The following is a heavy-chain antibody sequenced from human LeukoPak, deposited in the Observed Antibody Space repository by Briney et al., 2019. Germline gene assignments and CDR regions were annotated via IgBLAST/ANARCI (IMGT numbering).Heavy chain of an antibody. Sequence: GSLRLFFAASEFSFSHYAMNWVRPAPGKGLEWVSAISSSSTYIQYADSVKGRFTISRDDAKNSLYLQLDSLRVEDTAVYYCVRVGVRAWFDSWGQGTLVTVSS. CDR1: EFSFSHYA. CDR3: VRVGVRAWFDS. V-gene: IGHV3-21*01. D-gene: IGHD3-16*02. CDR2: ISSSSTYI. J-gene: IGHJ5*01.